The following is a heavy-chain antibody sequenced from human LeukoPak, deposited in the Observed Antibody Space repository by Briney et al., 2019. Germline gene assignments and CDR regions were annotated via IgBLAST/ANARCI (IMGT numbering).Heavy chain of an antibody. D-gene: IGHD2-2*01. CDR3: ARDVGYCSSTSCLYYYYYMDV. CDR1: GFTFSSYS. CDR2: ISSSSSYI. J-gene: IGHJ6*03. V-gene: IGHV3-21*01. Sequence: PGGSLRLSCAASGFTFSSYSMNWVRQAPGKGLEWVSSISSSSSYIYYADSVKGRFTISRDNAKNSLYLQMNSLRAEDTAVYYCARDVGYCSSTSCLYYYYYMDVWGKGTTVTVSS.